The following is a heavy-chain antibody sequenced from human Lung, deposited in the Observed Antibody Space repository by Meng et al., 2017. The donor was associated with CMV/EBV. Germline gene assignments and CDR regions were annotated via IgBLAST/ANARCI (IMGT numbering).Heavy chain of an antibody. Sequence: HVPLQPSGPGLVKPSQTLSLTCAISGDIVSSNSAAWHWIRQSPSRGLEWLGRTYYRSKWYHEYAVSVKSRITISPDTPKNQFSLQLNSMTPEDTAVYYCARGINGGCGDWGQGTLVTVSS. V-gene: IGHV6-1*01. CDR1: GDIVSSNSAA. CDR2: TYYRSKWYH. D-gene: IGHD4-23*01. CDR3: ARGINGGCGD. J-gene: IGHJ4*02.